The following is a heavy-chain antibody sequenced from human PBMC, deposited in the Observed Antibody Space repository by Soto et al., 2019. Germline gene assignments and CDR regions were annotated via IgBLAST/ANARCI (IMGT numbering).Heavy chain of an antibody. CDR2: INPNSGGT. J-gene: IGHJ6*02. D-gene: IGHD6-6*01. CDR1: GYTFTGYY. V-gene: IGHV1-2*02. Sequence: GSSVKVSCKASGYTFTGYYMHWVRQAPGQGLEWMGWINPNSGGTNYAQKFQGRVTMTRDTSISTAYMELSRLRSDDTAVYYCARDLAGFLYSSSSYYGMDVWGQGTTVTVSS. CDR3: ARDLAGFLYSSSSYYGMDV.